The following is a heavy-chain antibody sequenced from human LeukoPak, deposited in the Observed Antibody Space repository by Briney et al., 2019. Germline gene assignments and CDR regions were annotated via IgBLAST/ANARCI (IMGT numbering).Heavy chain of an antibody. J-gene: IGHJ4*02. V-gene: IGHV3-23*01. CDR3: AKHPSKYCSSTSCYFYY. Sequence: GGSLRLSCAASGFTFSSYAMSWVRQAPGKGLEWVSAISGSGGSTYYADSVKGRFTISRDNSKNTLYLQMNSLRAEDTAVYCCAKHPSKYCSSTSCYFYYWGQGTLVTVSS. CDR2: ISGSGGST. CDR1: GFTFSSYA. D-gene: IGHD2-2*01.